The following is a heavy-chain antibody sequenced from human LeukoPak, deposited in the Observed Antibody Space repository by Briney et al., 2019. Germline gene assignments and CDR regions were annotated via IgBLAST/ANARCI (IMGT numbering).Heavy chain of an antibody. V-gene: IGHV4-39*01. Sequence: SETLSLTCTVSGGSISSNSYYWGWIRQPPGKGLEWIGSIYYSGSTYYNPSLKSRVTISVDTSKNQFSLKLSPVTAADTAVYYCARNRYYYGSGTYGVPNWFDPWGQGTLVTVSS. CDR3: ARNRYYYGSGTYGVPNWFDP. CDR1: GGSISSNSYY. CDR2: IYYSGST. J-gene: IGHJ5*02. D-gene: IGHD3-10*01.